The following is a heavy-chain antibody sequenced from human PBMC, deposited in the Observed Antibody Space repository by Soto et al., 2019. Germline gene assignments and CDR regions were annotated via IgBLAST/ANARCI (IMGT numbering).Heavy chain of an antibody. CDR3: ARVLELGYCSGTNCRGWFGP. V-gene: IGHV5-51*01. CDR1: GYTFTSYW. D-gene: IGHD2-2*01. CDR2: IYPGDSDS. J-gene: IGHJ5*02. Sequence: GESLKSSCKGSGYTFTSYWIAWVRQMPGKGLEWMGIIYPGDSDSRYSPSFQGQVTISADKSISTAYLQWSSLKASDTAMYYCARVLELGYCSGTNCRGWFGPWGQGTLVTVSS.